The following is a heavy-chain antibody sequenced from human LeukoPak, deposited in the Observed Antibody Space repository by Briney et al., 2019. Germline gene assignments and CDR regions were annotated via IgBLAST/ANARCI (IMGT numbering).Heavy chain of an antibody. J-gene: IGHJ3*02. D-gene: IGHD4-17*01. CDR1: GGSISSYY. CDR2: IYTSGST. CDR3: ARDEGYGDYGDDAFDI. V-gene: IGHV4-4*07. Sequence: SEALSLTCTVSGGSISSYYRSWIRQPAGKGLEWIGRIYTSGSTNYNPSLKSRVTMSVDTSKNQFSLKLSSVTAADTAVYYCARDEGYGDYGDDAFDIWGQGTMVTVSS.